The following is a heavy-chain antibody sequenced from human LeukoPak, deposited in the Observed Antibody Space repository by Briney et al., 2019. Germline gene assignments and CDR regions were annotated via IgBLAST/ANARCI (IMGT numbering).Heavy chain of an antibody. V-gene: IGHV3-21*01. J-gene: IGHJ4*02. D-gene: IGHD5-24*01. CDR2: ISTGTYI. Sequence: PGGSLRLSCAASGFTFTGYALNWVRQAPGKGLEWVSSISTGTYIYYADSVKGRFTISRDNTANSVYLQMNSLRVEDTAGYYCARLLGQGDGYKAFDYWGRGTVVTVSP. CDR1: GFTFTGYA. CDR3: ARLLGQGDGYKAFDY.